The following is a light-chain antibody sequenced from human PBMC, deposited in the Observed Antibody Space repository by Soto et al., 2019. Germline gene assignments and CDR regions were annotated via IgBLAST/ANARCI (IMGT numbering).Light chain of an antibody. Sequence: DIQMTQSPSTLSASVGDRVTITCRASQSISSWLAWYQQKPGKAPKLLIYKASSLESGVPSRFSSSGSGTEFTLTISSLPADDFSSYYCQQYNSYSLTVGGGPKVEIK. CDR3: QQYNSYSLT. CDR1: QSISSW. CDR2: KAS. J-gene: IGKJ4*01. V-gene: IGKV1-5*03.